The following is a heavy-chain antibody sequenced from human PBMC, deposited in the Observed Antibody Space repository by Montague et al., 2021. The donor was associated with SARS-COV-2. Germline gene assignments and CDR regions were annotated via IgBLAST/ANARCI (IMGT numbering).Heavy chain of an antibody. CDR1: GGSFSDYF. Sequence: SETLSLTCAVYGGSFSDYFWTWIRQPPGKGLEWIGEINHRGTSNYNPSLKSRVSISVDTSKNQFSLYLGSVTAADTAVYYCARGRQHFNMIVVVMTGGEYYLDYGGQGTLVTVSS. J-gene: IGHJ4*02. V-gene: IGHV4-34*01. CDR3: ARGRQHFNMIVVVMTGGEYYLDY. D-gene: IGHD3-22*01. CDR2: INHRGTS.